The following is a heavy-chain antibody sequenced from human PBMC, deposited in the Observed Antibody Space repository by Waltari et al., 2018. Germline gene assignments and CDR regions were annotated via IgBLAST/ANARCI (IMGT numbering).Heavy chain of an antibody. CDR1: GFDFSSYD. CDR2: ISNSGTKI. V-gene: IGHV3-48*03. CDR3: VRESRKDLWLVLDN. J-gene: IGHJ4*02. D-gene: IGHD5-18*01. Sequence: DVELVESGGGLVQPGGSLRLPCAASGFDFSSYDMNWVRQAPGKGLEWISSISNSGTKIKYADSVRGRFTTSRDNAKKSLSLQLTSLRAEDTAVYYCVRESRKDLWLVLDNWGQGTLVTVSS.